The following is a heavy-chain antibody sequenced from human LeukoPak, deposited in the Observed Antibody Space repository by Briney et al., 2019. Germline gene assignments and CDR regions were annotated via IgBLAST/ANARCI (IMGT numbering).Heavy chain of an antibody. J-gene: IGHJ3*02. CDR1: GGTFSSYA. CDR3: ARGPLKYYYDSTRRDAFDI. CDR2: LIPIFGTA. Sequence: GASVKVSCKASGGTFSSYAISWVRQAPGQGLEWMGGLIPIFGTANYAQKFQGRVTMTRDTSISTAYMELSRLRSDDTAVYYCARGPLKYYYDSTRRDAFDIWGQGTMVTVSS. V-gene: IGHV1-69*05. D-gene: IGHD3-22*01.